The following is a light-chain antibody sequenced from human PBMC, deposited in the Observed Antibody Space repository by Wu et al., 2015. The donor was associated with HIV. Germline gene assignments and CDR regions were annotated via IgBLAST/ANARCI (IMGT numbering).Light chain of an antibody. CDR2: DAS. Sequence: AIQLTQSPSFLSASVGDRVTITCRASQGLSSALAWYQQKPGKAPKLLIYDASTLESGVPSRFSGSGSGTDFTLTISSLQPEDFATYYCQQFNNYPRTFGQGTKLEIK. J-gene: IGKJ2*01. CDR3: QQFNNYPRT. CDR1: QGLSSA. V-gene: IGKV1D-13*01.